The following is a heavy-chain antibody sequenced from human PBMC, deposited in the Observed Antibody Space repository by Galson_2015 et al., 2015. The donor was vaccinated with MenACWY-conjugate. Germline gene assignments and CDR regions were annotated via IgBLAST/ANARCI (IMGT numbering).Heavy chain of an antibody. J-gene: IGHJ6*02. CDR3: VRHSGIAGTGTRRMGV. Sequence: SLRLSCAASGFTFSSYSMNWVRQAPGKGLEWVSYISSSSSTIYYADSVKGRLTISRDNAKNSVCLQMNSLRAEGTAVYHCVRHSGIAGTGTRRMGVWGQGTTVTVSS. CDR2: ISSSSSTI. V-gene: IGHV3-48*04. CDR1: GFTFSSYS. D-gene: IGHD6-13*01.